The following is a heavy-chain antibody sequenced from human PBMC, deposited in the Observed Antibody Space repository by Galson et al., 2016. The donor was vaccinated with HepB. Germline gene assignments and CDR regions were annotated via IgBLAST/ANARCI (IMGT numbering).Heavy chain of an antibody. D-gene: IGHD3-3*01. J-gene: IGHJ5*02. CDR2: IYWDDDK. Sequence: PALVKPTQTLTLTCTFSGFSLTTTGVGVGWIRQTPGKALEWLAIIYWDDDKRYSPSLKSRLTITKDTSKHQVVLTMANMAPVDTATYYCAHTIGDLDYDFWRGYIATWFDPGGQGTQVTVSS. CDR3: AHTIGDLDYDFWRGYIATWFDP. V-gene: IGHV2-5*02. CDR1: GFSLTTTGVG.